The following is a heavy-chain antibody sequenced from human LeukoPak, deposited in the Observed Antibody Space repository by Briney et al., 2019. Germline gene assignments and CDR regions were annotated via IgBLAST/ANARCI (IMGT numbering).Heavy chain of an antibody. CDR1: GASISSSSHY. J-gene: IGHJ4*02. V-gene: IGHV4-39*07. CDR2: FFYSGIS. CDR3: ARDVRRVRGINYYFDY. Sequence: PSGTLSLTCSVSGASISSSSHYWGWIRQPPGNGLEWIGSFFYSGISYYNPSLESRVTISVDTSKNQFSLRLNSVTAVDTAVYYCARDVRRVRGINYYFDYWGQGTLVTVSS. D-gene: IGHD3-10*01.